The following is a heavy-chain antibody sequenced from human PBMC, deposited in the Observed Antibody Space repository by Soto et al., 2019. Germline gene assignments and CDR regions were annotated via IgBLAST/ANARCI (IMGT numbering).Heavy chain of an antibody. CDR2: TIPMFGTP. V-gene: IGHV1-69*01. Sequence: QVQLVPSGAEMQQPGASVRVSCKASGGTFSKYAFSWVRQAPGQGLEWLGGTIPMFGTPNYAQKFQGRVAISADESTATVYMELSSLRYEDTAVYFCARPLRDRNYYYVWPSGAKGPRSPSP. D-gene: IGHD3-22*01. CDR3: ARPLRDRNYYYVWPS. CDR1: GGTFSKYA. J-gene: IGHJ6*02.